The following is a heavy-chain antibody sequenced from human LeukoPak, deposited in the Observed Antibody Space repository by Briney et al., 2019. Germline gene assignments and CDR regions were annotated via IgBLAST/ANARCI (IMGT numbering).Heavy chain of an antibody. Sequence: SVKVSCKASGGTFSSYAISWVRQAPGQGLEWMGGIIPIFGTANYAQKFQGRVTITTDESTSTAYMDLSSLRSEDTAVYYCASDELGRDGYNCLDAFDIWGQGTMVTVSS. CDR3: ASDELGRDGYNCLDAFDI. J-gene: IGHJ3*02. D-gene: IGHD5-24*01. CDR1: GGTFSSYA. CDR2: IIPIFGTA. V-gene: IGHV1-69*05.